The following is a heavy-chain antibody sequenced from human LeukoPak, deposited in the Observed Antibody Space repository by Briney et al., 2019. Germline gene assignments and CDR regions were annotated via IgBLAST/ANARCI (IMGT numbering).Heavy chain of an antibody. CDR2: ISSSSSYI. V-gene: IGHV3-21*01. Sequence: GGSLRLSCAASGFTFSSYSMNWVRQAPGKGLEWVSSISSSSSYIYYADSVKGRFTISRDNAKNSLYLQMNSLRAEDTAVYYCARDPRDRDFWSGYYRPFDYWGQGTLVTVSS. CDR1: GFTFSSYS. J-gene: IGHJ4*02. D-gene: IGHD3-3*01. CDR3: ARDPRDRDFWSGYYRPFDY.